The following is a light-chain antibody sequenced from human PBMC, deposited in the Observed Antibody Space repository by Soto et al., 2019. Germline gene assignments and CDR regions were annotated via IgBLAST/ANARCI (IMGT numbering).Light chain of an antibody. CDR1: QGISSY. J-gene: IGKJ5*01. Sequence: DIQLTQSPSFLSASVRDRVTITCRASQGISSYLAWYQQIPGKAPKLLIYAASTLQTGVPSRFSGSGSGTEFTLTISNLQPDDFATDECLQLNGYPTFGQGPLLEIK. V-gene: IGKV1-9*01. CDR3: LQLNGYPT. CDR2: AAS.